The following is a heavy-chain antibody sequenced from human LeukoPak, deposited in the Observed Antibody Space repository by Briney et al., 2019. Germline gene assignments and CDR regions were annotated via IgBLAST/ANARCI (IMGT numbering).Heavy chain of an antibody. J-gene: IGHJ4*02. CDR1: GFTFSSYS. D-gene: IGHD6-6*01. V-gene: IGHV3-23*01. CDR2: ISGSGGST. Sequence: GGSLRLSCAASGFTFSSYSMNWVRQAPGKGLEWVSAISGSGGSTYYADSVKGRFTISRDNAKNTLFLQMNSLRAGDTAMYYCARGVSSLNYYFDYWGQGTLVTVSS. CDR3: ARGVSSLNYYFDY.